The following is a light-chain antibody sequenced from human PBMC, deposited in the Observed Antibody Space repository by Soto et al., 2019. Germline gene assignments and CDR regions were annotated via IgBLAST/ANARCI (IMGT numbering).Light chain of an antibody. CDR1: SSDVGGYNY. Sequence: ALTQPASVSGSPGQSITISCTGTSSDVGGYNYVSWYQQQSGKAPKLMIHEVSNRPSGVSNRFSGSKSGNTASLTISGLQAEDEADYYCSSYKSSRAYVLGIGTKV. J-gene: IGLJ1*01. CDR3: SSYKSSRAYV. CDR2: EVS. V-gene: IGLV2-14*01.